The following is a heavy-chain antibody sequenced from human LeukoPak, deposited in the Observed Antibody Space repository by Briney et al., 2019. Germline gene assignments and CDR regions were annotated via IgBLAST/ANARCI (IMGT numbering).Heavy chain of an antibody. V-gene: IGHV4-34*01. J-gene: IGHJ4*02. CDR1: GGSFSGYY. D-gene: IGHD2-15*01. CDR2: INHSGST. Sequence: SETLSLTCAVYGGSFSGYYWSWIRQPPGKGLEWIGEINHSGSTNYNPSLKSRVTISVDTSKNQFSLKLSSVTAADAAVYYCARGLSAIVYWGQGTLVTVSS. CDR3: ARGLSAIVY.